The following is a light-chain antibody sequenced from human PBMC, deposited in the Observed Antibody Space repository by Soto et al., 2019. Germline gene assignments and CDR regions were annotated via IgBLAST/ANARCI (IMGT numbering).Light chain of an antibody. J-gene: IGKJ3*01. CDR1: QSLSRGY. CDR3: QQYESPPPFI. Sequence: EIVLTQSPGTLSVSPGERATLSCRATQSLSRGYLAWYQQKPGQAPRLLIYSASNRATGIPDRFIGSGSGTDFTLTISSVEPEDFAVYYCQQYESPPPFIIGPGTKVDFK. CDR2: SAS. V-gene: IGKV3-20*01.